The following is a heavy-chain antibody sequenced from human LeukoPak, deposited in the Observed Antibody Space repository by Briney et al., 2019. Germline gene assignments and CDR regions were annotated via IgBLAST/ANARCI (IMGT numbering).Heavy chain of an antibody. D-gene: IGHD6-6*01. CDR1: GGSISSGRYY. V-gene: IGHV4-61*02. J-gene: IGHJ4*02. Sequence: SQTLSLTCTVSGGSISSGRYYWSWIRQPAGRGLEWIGRIYTSGNTNYNPSLKSRVTISVDTSKNQFSLKLSSVTAADTAVYYCARETLAGRPCLSEYYFDYWGQGTLVTVSS. CDR3: ARETLAGRPCLSEYYFDY. CDR2: IYTSGNT.